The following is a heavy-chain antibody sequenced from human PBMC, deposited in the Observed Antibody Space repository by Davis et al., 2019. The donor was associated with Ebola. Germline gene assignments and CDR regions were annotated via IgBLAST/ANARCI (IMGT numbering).Heavy chain of an antibody. J-gene: IGHJ4*02. D-gene: IGHD6-13*01. V-gene: IGHV1-3*01. Sequence: ASVKVSCKASGYTFTSYAMHWVRQAPGQRLEWMGWINAGNGNTKYSQKFQGRVTITRDTSASTAYMELSSLRSEDTAVYYCARDVGAAAGGDGDDYWGQGTLVTVSS. CDR3: ARDVGAAAGGDGDDY. CDR1: GYTFTSYA. CDR2: INAGNGNT.